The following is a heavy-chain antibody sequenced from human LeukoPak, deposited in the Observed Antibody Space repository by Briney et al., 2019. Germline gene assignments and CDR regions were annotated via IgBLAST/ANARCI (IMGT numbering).Heavy chain of an antibody. CDR1: CGSISSYY. Sequence: SETLSLTCTVSCGSISSYYWSWIRQPPGKGLEWIGYIYYSGSTNYNPSLKSRVTISVDTSKNQFSLKLSSVTAADTAVYYCARLTYGRGLWYFDYWGQGTLVTVSS. J-gene: IGHJ4*02. V-gene: IGHV4-59*08. CDR2: IYYSGST. CDR3: ARLTYGRGLWYFDY. D-gene: IGHD3-10*02.